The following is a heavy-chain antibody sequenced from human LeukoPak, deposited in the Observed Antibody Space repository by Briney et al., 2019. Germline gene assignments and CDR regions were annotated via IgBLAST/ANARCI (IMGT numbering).Heavy chain of an antibody. J-gene: IGHJ4*02. Sequence: ASVKVSCKASGYTFTGYYMHWVRQAHGQGLEWMGWINPNSGGTNYAQKFQGRVTMTRDTSISTAYMELSRLRSDDTAVYYCARVRTVVVPAADNFDYWGQGTLVTVSS. D-gene: IGHD2-2*01. CDR2: INPNSGGT. V-gene: IGHV1-2*02. CDR3: ARVRTVVVPAADNFDY. CDR1: GYTFTGYY.